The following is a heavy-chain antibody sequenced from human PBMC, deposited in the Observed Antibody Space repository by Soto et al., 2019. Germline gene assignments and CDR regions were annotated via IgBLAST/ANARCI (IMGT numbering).Heavy chain of an antibody. CDR1: GFTFSSYR. V-gene: IGHV3-21*01. Sequence: EVQLVESGGGLVKPGGSLRLSCAASGFTFSSYRMNWVRQAPGKGLEWVSSISSSSSYIYYADSVKGRFTISRDNAKNSLYLQMNSLRAEDTAVYYCAREGATVNAFDIWGQGTMVTVSS. CDR3: AREGATVNAFDI. D-gene: IGHD4-17*01. CDR2: ISSSSSYI. J-gene: IGHJ3*02.